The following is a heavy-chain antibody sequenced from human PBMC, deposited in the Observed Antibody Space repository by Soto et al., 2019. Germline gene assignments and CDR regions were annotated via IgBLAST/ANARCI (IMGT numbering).Heavy chain of an antibody. CDR1: GFTVSSNY. D-gene: IGHD6-13*01. V-gene: IGHV3-66*01. CDR2: IYSGGST. CDR3: ARGYSSSWRDDAFDI. J-gene: IGHJ3*02. Sequence: GGSLRLSCAASGFTVSSNYMSWVRQAPGKGLEWVSVIYSGGSTYYADSVKGRFTISRDNSKNTLYLQMNSLRAEDTAVYYCARGYSSSWRDDAFDIWGQGTMVTVSS.